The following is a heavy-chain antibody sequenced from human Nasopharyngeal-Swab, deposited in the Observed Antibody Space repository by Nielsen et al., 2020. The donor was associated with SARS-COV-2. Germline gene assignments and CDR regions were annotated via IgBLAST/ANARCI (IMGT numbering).Heavy chain of an antibody. Sequence: SVKVSCKASGGTFSSYAISWVRQAPGQGLEWMGGTIPIFGTANYAQKFQGRVTITADESTSTAYMELSSLRSEDTAVYYCARESVVVAAYNAFDIWGQGTMVTVSS. CDR1: GGTFSSYA. V-gene: IGHV1-69*13. CDR3: ARESVVVAAYNAFDI. D-gene: IGHD2-15*01. CDR2: TIPIFGTA. J-gene: IGHJ3*02.